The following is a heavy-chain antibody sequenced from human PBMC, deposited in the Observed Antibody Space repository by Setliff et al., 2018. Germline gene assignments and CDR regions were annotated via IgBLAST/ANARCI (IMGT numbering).Heavy chain of an antibody. V-gene: IGHV1-2*04. J-gene: IGHJ4*02. CDR3: ARGKYDILTGEYYFDF. CDR2: LNPNSGGT. CDR1: GYTFTGYY. Sequence: ASVKVSCKASGYTFTGYYKHWVRQAPGQGLEWMGCLNPNSGGTNSTRKFEGCVTMTRDTSISAAYMELSSLKSNDTAVYYCARGKYDILTGEYYFDFWGQGTLVTVSS. D-gene: IGHD3-9*01.